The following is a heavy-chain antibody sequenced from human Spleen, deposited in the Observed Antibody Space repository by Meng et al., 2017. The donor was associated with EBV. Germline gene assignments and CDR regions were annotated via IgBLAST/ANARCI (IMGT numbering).Heavy chain of an antibody. CDR1: AGSISSSNW. V-gene: IGHV4-4*02. CDR2: IYHTGST. D-gene: IGHD3-16*01. CDR3: ARRQRWGLDP. Sequence: VTRHESGRGLVKPSVTLSLACAVKAGSISSSNWWSWVRQPPGKGLEWIGEIYHTGSTTYSPSLESRLTISVDKSKNHISLNLRSVTAADTSVYYCARRQRWGLDPWGQGTLVTASS. J-gene: IGHJ5*02.